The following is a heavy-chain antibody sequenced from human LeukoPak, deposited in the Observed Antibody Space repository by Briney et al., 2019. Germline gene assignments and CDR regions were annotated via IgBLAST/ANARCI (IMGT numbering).Heavy chain of an antibody. Sequence: PGRSLRLSCAASGFTFSSYGMHWVRQAPGKGLEWVAVISYDGSNKYYADSVKGRFTISRDNSKNTLYLQMNSLRAEDTAVYYCARDLTTVTSLEGWFDPWGQGTLVTVSS. CDR1: GFTFSSYG. J-gene: IGHJ5*02. CDR3: ARDLTTVTSLEGWFDP. D-gene: IGHD4-17*01. V-gene: IGHV3-30*03. CDR2: ISYDGSNK.